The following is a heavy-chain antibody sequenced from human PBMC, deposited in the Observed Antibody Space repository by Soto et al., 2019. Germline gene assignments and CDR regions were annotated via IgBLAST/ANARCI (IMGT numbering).Heavy chain of an antibody. V-gene: IGHV4-31*03. CDR3: AREGGDDFGKDV. CDR1: GGAISSGGYY. Sequence: SETLSLTCTVSGGAISSGGYYWSWIRQHPGKGLEWIGYIYYSGSTYHNPSLKSRVTISVDTSKNQFSLKLSSVTAADTAVYYCAREGGDDFGKDVWGKGTTVTVSS. CDR2: IYYSGST. J-gene: IGHJ6*04. D-gene: IGHD3-3*01.